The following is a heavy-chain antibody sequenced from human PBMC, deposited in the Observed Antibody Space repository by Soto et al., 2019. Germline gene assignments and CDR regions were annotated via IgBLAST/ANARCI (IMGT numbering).Heavy chain of an antibody. Sequence: QVHLVQSGAEVKKPGASVKVSCKASGYTFTGYDINWLRQAAGQGLEWVGWMNPDSGHTGYAQQFQGRVTMTRETSISTAYVELSSLRAEDTAVYYCARVSRSHLRAGMDVWGQGTTVTASS. D-gene: IGHD6-13*01. J-gene: IGHJ6*02. CDR2: MNPDSGHT. CDR1: GYTFTGYD. V-gene: IGHV1-8*01. CDR3: ARVSRSHLRAGMDV.